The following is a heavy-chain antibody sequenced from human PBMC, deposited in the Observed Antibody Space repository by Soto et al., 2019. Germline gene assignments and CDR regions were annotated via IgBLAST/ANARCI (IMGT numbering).Heavy chain of an antibody. CDR1: GFSLSTSGVG. J-gene: IGHJ4*02. CDR2: IYWDDDK. Sequence: QITLKESGPTLVKPTQTLTLTCTFSGFSLSTSGVGVGWIRQPPGKALEWLALIYWDDDKRYSPSLKSRLIITKDTSKNQVVLTMTNMDPVDTATYYCAHRSSYGSGIDGLDYWGQGTLVTVSS. V-gene: IGHV2-5*02. D-gene: IGHD3-10*01. CDR3: AHRSSYGSGIDGLDY.